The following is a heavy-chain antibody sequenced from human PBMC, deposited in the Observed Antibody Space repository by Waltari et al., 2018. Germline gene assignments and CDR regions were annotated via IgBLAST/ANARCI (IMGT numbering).Heavy chain of an antibody. V-gene: IGHV1-18*01. CDR2: ISSDNVNI. CDR3: ARVPNAETSMVADF. J-gene: IGHJ4*02. Sequence: QVQLVQSGTEVKKPGASVRVSCKASGYTFASYGIRWVRRATGQGLEWMGWISSDNVNIRYVQQVRGRVTLSTNTSASTAYVELRSLTSDDTGIYYCARVPNAETSMVADFWCQGTLVTVSS. CDR1: GYTFASYG. D-gene: IGHD5-18*01.